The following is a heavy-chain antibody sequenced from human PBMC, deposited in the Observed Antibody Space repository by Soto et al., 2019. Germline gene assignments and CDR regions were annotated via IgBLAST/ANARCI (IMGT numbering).Heavy chain of an antibody. V-gene: IGHV5-51*01. CDR3: ASTSGVVVPAATHYYYYGMDV. Sequence: GDSLKISCKGSGYSFTSYWIGWVRQMPGKGLEWLGIIYPGDSDTRYSPSFQGQVTISADKSISTAYLQWSSLKASDTAMYYCASTSGVVVPAATHYYYYGMDVWGQGTTVTVSS. D-gene: IGHD2-2*01. CDR2: IYPGDSDT. CDR1: GYSFTSYW. J-gene: IGHJ6*02.